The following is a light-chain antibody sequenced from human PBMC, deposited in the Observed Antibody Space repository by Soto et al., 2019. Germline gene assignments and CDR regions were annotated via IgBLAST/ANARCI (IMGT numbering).Light chain of an antibody. J-gene: IGLJ1*01. Sequence: QSVLTQPASVSGSPGQSITISCTGTSSDVGSYNLVSWYQQHPSKAPKLTIYEVSKRPSGVSNRFSGSKSGNTASLTISWLQAEDEADYYCCAYAGSSTYVFGTGTKVTVL. CDR3: CAYAGSSTYV. CDR1: SSDVGSYNL. V-gene: IGLV2-23*02. CDR2: EVS.